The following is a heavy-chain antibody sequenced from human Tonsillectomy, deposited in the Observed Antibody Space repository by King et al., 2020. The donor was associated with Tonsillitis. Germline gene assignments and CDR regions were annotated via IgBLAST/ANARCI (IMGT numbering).Heavy chain of an antibody. CDR2: INPNSGGT. CDR1: GYTFTGYY. V-gene: IGHV1-2*02. CDR3: AVVSSVVVPATRYFDY. D-gene: IGHD2-2*01. Sequence: QLVQSGAEVKKPGASVKVSCKASGYTFTGYYMHWVRQAPGQGLEWMGWINPNSGGTNFAQKFQGRVTMTRDTSISTAYMELSRLGSDDTAVYYCAVVSSVVVPATRYFDYWGQGTLVTVSS. J-gene: IGHJ4*02.